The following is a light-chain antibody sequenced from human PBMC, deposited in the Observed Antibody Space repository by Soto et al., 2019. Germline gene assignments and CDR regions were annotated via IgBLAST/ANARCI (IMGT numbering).Light chain of an antibody. CDR1: QSISSW. Sequence: DIQMTQSPSTLSASVGDRVTITCRASQSISSWLAWYQQKPGKAPKLLIYKASSLESGVPSRFSGSGSGTEFTLTISSLQPDDFATYYCQQYHDLPIIFGQGTRLDVK. CDR3: QQYHDLPII. CDR2: KAS. V-gene: IGKV1-5*03. J-gene: IGKJ5*01.